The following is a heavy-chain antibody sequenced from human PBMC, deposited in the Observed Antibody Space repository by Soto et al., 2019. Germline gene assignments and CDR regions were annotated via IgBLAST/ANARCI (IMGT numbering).Heavy chain of an antibody. CDR2: IKPGGSDI. D-gene: IGHD4-4*01. J-gene: IGHJ4*02. CDR1: GYMFGRDW. CDR3: ARQLHYILAS. V-gene: IGHV5-51*01. Sequence: EVQLVQSGAEVKKPGESLKISCKGSGYMFGRDWIGWVRQMPGKGLEWMGIIKPGGSDIRYSQPFQGQVTISADISISTAYLEFRSLEASDTAMYFCARQLHYILASWGQGTLVTVSS.